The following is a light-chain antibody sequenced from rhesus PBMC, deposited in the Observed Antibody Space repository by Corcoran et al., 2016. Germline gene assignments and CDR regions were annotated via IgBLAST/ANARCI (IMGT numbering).Light chain of an antibody. J-gene: IGLJ1*01. CDR1: SSDVGGYNY. CDR3: CSYTTSSTYI. Sequence: QAAPTQPHSVSGSPGQSVTISCTGTSSDVGGYNYVSWYQQHPGKAPKLMIYGVSKRPSGVSDRFYGSNSGNTASLTISGLQAEDEADYYCCSYTTSSTYIFGAGTRLTVL. CDR2: GVS. V-gene: IGLV2S7*01.